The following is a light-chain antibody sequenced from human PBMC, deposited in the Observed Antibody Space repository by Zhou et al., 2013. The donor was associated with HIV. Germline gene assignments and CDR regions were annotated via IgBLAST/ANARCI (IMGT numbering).Light chain of an antibody. V-gene: IGKV3-20*01. J-gene: IGKJ1*01. CDR1: QSVSSSY. Sequence: EIVLTQSPGTLSLSPGERATLSHRASQSVSSSYLAWYQQKPGQAPRLLIYGASSRATDIPDRFSGSGSGTDFTLTISRLEPEDFAVYYCQQYGSSPQTFGQGTKVEIK. CDR2: GAS. CDR3: QQYGSSPQT.